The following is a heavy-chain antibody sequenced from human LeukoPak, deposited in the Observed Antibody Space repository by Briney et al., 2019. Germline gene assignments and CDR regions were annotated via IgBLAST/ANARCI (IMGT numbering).Heavy chain of an antibody. Sequence: PGRPLRLSCAASGFTFSIYGMHWVRQAPGKRLEWVADIWYDGSKKYYTDSVKRRFTISRHNSKNTLYLQINSLRPEDTAVYYCARDRSSGWYFDYWGQGNLVTVSS. CDR2: IWYDGSKK. CDR3: ARDRSSGWYFDY. D-gene: IGHD6-19*01. V-gene: IGHV3-33*01. CDR1: GFTFSIYG. J-gene: IGHJ4*02.